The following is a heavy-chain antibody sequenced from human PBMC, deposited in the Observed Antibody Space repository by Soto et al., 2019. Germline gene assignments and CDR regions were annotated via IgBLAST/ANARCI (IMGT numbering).Heavy chain of an antibody. D-gene: IGHD3-10*01. CDR1: GYSFTTYW. Sequence: GESLKISCKDSGYSFTTYWIGWVRQMPGKGLEWMGMIYPGDSDTRYSPSFQGQVTISADKSISTAYLQWSSLKASDTAMYFCARHGEFPHYNSYYGMDVWGRGTTVTVSS. V-gene: IGHV5-51*01. J-gene: IGHJ6*02. CDR3: ARHGEFPHYNSYYGMDV. CDR2: IYPGDSDT.